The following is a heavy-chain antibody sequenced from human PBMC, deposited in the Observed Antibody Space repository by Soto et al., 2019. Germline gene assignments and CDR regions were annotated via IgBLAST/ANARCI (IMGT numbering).Heavy chain of an antibody. D-gene: IGHD1-1*01. CDR2: ISSSGSTI. Sequence: GGSLRLSCAASGFTFSSYEMNWVRQAPGKGLEWVSYISSSGSTIYYADSVKGRFTISRDNAKNSLYLQMNSLRAEDTAVYYCARDSGQLERRTGPYYYFDYWGQGTLVTVSS. V-gene: IGHV3-48*03. CDR3: ARDSGQLERRTGPYYYFDY. J-gene: IGHJ4*02. CDR1: GFTFSSYE.